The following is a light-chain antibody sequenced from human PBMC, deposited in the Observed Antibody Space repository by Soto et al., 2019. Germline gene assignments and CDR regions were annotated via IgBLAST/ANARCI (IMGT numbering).Light chain of an antibody. CDR2: GAS. Sequence: DIQMTQSPSTLSASVGDRVTITCRASQSISSWLAWYQQKPGKAPKLLIYGASNLETGVPSRFSGSGSGTDFTFTISSLQPEDIATYFCQQYDNVFTFGQGTRLEI. CDR3: QQYDNVFT. CDR1: QSISSW. V-gene: IGKV1-33*01. J-gene: IGKJ5*01.